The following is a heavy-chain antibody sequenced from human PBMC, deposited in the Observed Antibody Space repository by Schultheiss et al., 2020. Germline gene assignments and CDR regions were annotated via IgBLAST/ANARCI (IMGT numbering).Heavy chain of an antibody. J-gene: IGHJ6*03. Sequence: ASVKVSCKASGYTFTGYYMHWVRQAPGQGLEWMGRINPNSGGTNYAQKFQGRVTMTRDTSISTAYMELSRLRSDDTAVYYCARTRSGYHSNHYYNYYMDVWGKGTTVTVSS. CDR2: INPNSGGT. CDR3: ARTRSGYHSNHYYNYYMDV. CDR1: GYTFTGYY. D-gene: IGHD3-3*01. V-gene: IGHV1-2*06.